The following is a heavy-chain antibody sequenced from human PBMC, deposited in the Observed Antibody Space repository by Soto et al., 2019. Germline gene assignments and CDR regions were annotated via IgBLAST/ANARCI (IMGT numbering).Heavy chain of an antibody. J-gene: IGHJ1*01. CDR2: IKQDGSEK. CDR1: GFTFSSYW. CDR3: ARSLEAGRTQYFQH. D-gene: IGHD3-3*01. V-gene: IGHV3-7*01. Sequence: GGSLRLSCAASGFTFSSYWMSWVRQAPGKGLEWVANIKQDGSEKYYVDSVKGRFTISRDNAKNSLYLQMNSLRAEDTAVYYCARSLEAGRTQYFQHWGQGTLVTVSS.